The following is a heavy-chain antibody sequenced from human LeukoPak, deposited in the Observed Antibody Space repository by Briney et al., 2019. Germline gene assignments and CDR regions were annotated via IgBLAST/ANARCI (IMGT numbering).Heavy chain of an antibody. CDR2: TSYSGET. J-gene: IGHJ4*02. CDR3: ASNTGTVFDY. CDR1: GGSISSFY. Sequence: SETLSLTCNVSGGSISSFYCSWIRQPPGKGLEWIGYTSYSGETNYNPSLRSRVTISLEMSKHQFSLNLTSVTAADTAVYYCASNTGTVFDYWGQGALVTVSS. V-gene: IGHV4-59*01. D-gene: IGHD7-27*01.